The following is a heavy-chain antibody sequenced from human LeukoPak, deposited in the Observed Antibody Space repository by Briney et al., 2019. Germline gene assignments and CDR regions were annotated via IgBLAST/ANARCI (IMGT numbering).Heavy chain of an antibody. CDR1: GGSISSISYY. V-gene: IGHV4-39*07. Sequence: PSETLSLTCTVSGGSISSISYYWGWIRQPPGKSLEWIGHIYYRGSTFYNPSLRGRVTISVDTSKNHFSVKLTSVTTADTAVYYCARLYGNFQNYYDYWGQGTLVTVSS. CDR3: ARLYGNFQNYYDY. D-gene: IGHD1-7*01. J-gene: IGHJ4*02. CDR2: IYYRGST.